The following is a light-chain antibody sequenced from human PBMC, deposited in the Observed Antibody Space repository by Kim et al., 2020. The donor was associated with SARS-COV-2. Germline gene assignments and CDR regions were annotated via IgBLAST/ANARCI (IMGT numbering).Light chain of an antibody. Sequence: DIQMTQSPSTLSASVGDRVTITCRASQSISSWLAWYQQKPGKAPKLLIYKASSLESGVPSRFSGSGSGTEFTLTISSLQPDDFATYYCQQYNSYSHYTFGQGTQLEI. CDR2: KAS. V-gene: IGKV1-5*03. CDR1: QSISSW. J-gene: IGKJ2*01. CDR3: QQYNSYSHYT.